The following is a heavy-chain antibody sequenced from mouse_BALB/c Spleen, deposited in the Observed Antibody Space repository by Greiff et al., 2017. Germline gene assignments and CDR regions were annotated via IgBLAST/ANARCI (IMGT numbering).Heavy chain of an antibody. CDR1: GYTFSSYW. Sequence: QVQLQQSGAELMKPGASVKISCKATGYTFSSYWIEWVKQRPGHGLEWIGEILPGSGSTNYNEKFKGKATFTADTSSNTAYMQLSSLTSEDSAVYYCARSGRSRYFDVWGAGTTVTVSS. J-gene: IGHJ1*01. CDR3: ARSGRSRYFDV. V-gene: IGHV1-9*01. D-gene: IGHD1-1*02. CDR2: ILPGSGST.